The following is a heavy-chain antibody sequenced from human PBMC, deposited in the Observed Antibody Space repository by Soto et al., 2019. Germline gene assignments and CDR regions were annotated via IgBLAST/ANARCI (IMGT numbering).Heavy chain of an antibody. D-gene: IGHD6-6*01. CDR1: GGSISSDDYY. CDR3: AGERSNSPAGFDD. V-gene: IGHV4-30-4*01. CDR2: IYDSGRT. J-gene: IGHJ4*02. Sequence: SEPMSLTSSVSGGSISSDDYYWAWIRQAPGEGLEWIGYIYDSGRTLDNPSRERRVAIAVDTSQNQFSLKVLAVRDADTAVSFCAGERSNSPAGFDDWGQGTM.